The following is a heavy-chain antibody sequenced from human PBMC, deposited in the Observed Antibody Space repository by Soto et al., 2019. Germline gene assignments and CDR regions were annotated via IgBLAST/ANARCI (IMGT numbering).Heavy chain of an antibody. Sequence: EVQLVESGGGLIQPGGSLNLSCAASGLPVSTNYRSWVRQAPGKGLEWVSVIYNDGKTYYADSVKGRFTISRDASKNTLHLQMDSLRDEDTAVYYCVSPLPSGQNYGMDVWGQGTTVTVSS. CDR3: VSPLPSGQNYGMDV. V-gene: IGHV3-53*01. CDR2: IYNDGKT. J-gene: IGHJ6*02. D-gene: IGHD3-10*01. CDR1: GLPVSTNY.